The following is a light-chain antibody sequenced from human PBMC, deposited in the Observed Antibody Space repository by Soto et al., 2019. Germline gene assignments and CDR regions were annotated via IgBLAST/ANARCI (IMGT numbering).Light chain of an antibody. CDR1: QNINNY. Sequence: DIQMTQSPSSLSASVGDRVTITCRASQNINNYLNWYQQKPGKAPKLLIYAASSLQSGVPARFSGPGSGTDFTLTITSLRPEDFATYHCQQSYTTPWTFGQGTKVEIK. J-gene: IGKJ1*01. CDR2: AAS. V-gene: IGKV1-39*01. CDR3: QQSYTTPWT.